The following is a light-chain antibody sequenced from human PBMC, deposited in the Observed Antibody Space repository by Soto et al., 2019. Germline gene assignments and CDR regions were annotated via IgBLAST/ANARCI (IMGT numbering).Light chain of an antibody. CDR1: QSVSSSY. V-gene: IGKV3-20*01. CDR2: DAS. Sequence: EGVLTQSPGTLSLSPGERATLACRASQSVSSSYSAWYQQKPGQAPRLLIYDASSRATGIPDRFSGSGSGTDFTITISRLEPADFAVYYCQQYGSLPITFGQGTRLEI. CDR3: QQYGSLPIT. J-gene: IGKJ5*01.